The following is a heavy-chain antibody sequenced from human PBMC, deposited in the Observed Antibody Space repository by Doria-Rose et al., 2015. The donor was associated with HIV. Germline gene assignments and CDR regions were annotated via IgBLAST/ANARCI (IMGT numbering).Heavy chain of an antibody. V-gene: IGHV3-9*01. Sequence: EVQLVESGGGLVQPGRSLRLSCAASGFVFDDYAMHWVRQAPGKGLEWVSGISWNSDTIYYTDSVKGRFTISRDNAKNSLYLQMNSLRPGDTALYYCTKGHNFWDGLSPFDIWGQGTVVTVSS. J-gene: IGHJ3*02. CDR3: TKGHNFWDGLSPFDI. CDR2: ISWNSDTI. D-gene: IGHD3-3*01. CDR1: GFVFDDYA.